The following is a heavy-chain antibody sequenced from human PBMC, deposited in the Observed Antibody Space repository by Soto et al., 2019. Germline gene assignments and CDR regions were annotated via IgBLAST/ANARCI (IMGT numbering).Heavy chain of an antibody. CDR3: ARAFSGGAYYMEV. Sequence: PGGSLRLSSGALGFIFVDYGMSWVLQVPGKGLEWVSGINWDGGSASYADSVKARFTISRDNAKNSLYLQMNSLRAEDTALYHCARAFSGGAYYMEVWGKGTTVTVSS. CDR1: GFIFVDYG. J-gene: IGHJ6*03. V-gene: IGHV3-20*01. CDR2: INWDGGSA. D-gene: IGHD3-16*01.